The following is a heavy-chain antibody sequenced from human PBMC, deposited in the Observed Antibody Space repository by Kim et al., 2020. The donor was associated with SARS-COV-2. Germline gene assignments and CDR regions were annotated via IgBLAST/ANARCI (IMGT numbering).Heavy chain of an antibody. CDR2: IVVGSGFT. V-gene: IGHV1-58*01. CDR3: AADVGVLIIDYYGMDV. J-gene: IGHJ6*02. Sequence: SVKVSCKASGFSFSSSAVQWVRQARGQRLEWIGWIVVGSGFTNYAHSFQERVTITRDMSTSTAYMELSSLTSEDTAVYYCAADVGVLIIDYYGMDVWG. CDR1: GFSFSSSA. D-gene: IGHD3-3*01.